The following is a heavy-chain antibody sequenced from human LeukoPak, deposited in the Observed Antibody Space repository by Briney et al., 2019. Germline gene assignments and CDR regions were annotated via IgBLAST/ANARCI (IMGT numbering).Heavy chain of an antibody. CDR1: GVSISSYY. D-gene: IGHD3-22*01. CDR2: IYTSGST. Sequence: PSETLSLTCTVSGVSISSYYWSWIRQPAGKGLEWIGRIYTSGSTTYNPSLKSRVTMSADTSKNQLSLKLSSVTAADTAVYYCARDYYDSSGYPFCDYWGQGTLVTVSS. J-gene: IGHJ4*02. V-gene: IGHV4-4*07. CDR3: ARDYYDSSGYPFCDY.